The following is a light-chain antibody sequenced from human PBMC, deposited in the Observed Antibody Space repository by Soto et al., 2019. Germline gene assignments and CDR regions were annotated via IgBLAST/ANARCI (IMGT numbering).Light chain of an antibody. CDR1: QGIRND. CDR2: AAS. Sequence: AIQMTQSPSSLSASVGDRVTITCRASQGIRNDLGWYQQKPGKAPKLLIYAASSLQSGVPSRFSGSGSGTDFTLSINNLQPEDFATYYCLQDDSFPRTFGQGTKVEIK. CDR3: LQDDSFPRT. J-gene: IGKJ1*01. V-gene: IGKV1-6*01.